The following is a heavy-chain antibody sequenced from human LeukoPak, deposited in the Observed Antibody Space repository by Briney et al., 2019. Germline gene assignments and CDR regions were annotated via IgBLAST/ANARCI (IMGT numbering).Heavy chain of an antibody. CDR2: ISSSSSTI. J-gene: IGHJ4*02. Sequence: GGSLRLSCTASGFTFRDYAMSWVRQAPGKGLEWVSYISSSSSTIYYADSVKGRFTISRDNPKNTLYLQMNSLRAEDTAVYYCARDSPAYSGNYELSDWGQGTLVTVSS. CDR3: ARDSPAYSGNYELSD. D-gene: IGHD1-26*01. V-gene: IGHV3-48*01. CDR1: GFTFRDYA.